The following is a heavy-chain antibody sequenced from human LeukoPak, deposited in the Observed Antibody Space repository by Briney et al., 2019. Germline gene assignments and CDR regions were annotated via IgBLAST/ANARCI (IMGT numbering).Heavy chain of an antibody. CDR3: ARDLDYYDSSGSQAVWFDP. CDR1: GFTFSSYG. CDR2: ISSSSSYI. V-gene: IGHV3-21*01. D-gene: IGHD3-22*01. J-gene: IGHJ5*02. Sequence: PGGSLRLSCAASGFTFSSYGMSWVRQAPGKGLEWVSSISSSSSYIYYADSVKGRFTISRDNAKNSLYLQMNSLRAEDTAVYYCARDLDYYDSSGSQAVWFDPWGQGTLVTVSS.